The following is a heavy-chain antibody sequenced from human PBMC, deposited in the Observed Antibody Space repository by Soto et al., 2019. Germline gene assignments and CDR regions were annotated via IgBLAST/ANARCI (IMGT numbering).Heavy chain of an antibody. Sequence: SSKARRVSINSSSGWWARHDKKKRPERKRWIVVGSGNTNYAQKFQERVTITRDMSTSTAYMELSSLRSEDTAVYYCAADPRYDFGSGYYAGGWFDPWGQGTLVTVSS. D-gene: IGHD3-3*01. CDR2: IVVGSGNT. CDR3: AADPRYDFGSGYYAGGWFDP. J-gene: IGHJ5*02. CDR1: RVSINSSS. V-gene: IGHV1-58*01.